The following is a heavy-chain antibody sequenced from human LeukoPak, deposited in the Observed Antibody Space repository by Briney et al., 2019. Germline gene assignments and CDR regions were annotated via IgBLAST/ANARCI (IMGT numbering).Heavy chain of an antibody. V-gene: IGHV3-7*01. CDR3: ARDPGSSSFDN. D-gene: IGHD6-13*01. CDR1: GFTFSSFW. Sequence: PGGSLRLSCVASGFTFSSFWMSWVRQAPGKGLEFVANIDQDGSVRNYVDSVKGRFIISRDNAKNSLYLQMDSLRAEDTAVYFCARDPGSSSFDNWGLGTPVTVSS. J-gene: IGHJ4*02. CDR2: IDQDGSVR.